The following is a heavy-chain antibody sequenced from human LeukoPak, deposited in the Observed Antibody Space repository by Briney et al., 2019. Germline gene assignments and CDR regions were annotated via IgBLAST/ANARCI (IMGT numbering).Heavy chain of an antibody. J-gene: IGHJ4*02. D-gene: IGHD5-18*01. Sequence: GGSLRLSCAASGFTFSAYGMNWVRQAPGKGLEWVAVISNDASVKHYADSVKGRFTISRDNSRNTMYLQMNSLRVEDTAVYYCAKGAGDNYAPLASWGQGTLVTVSS. CDR2: ISNDASVK. CDR3: AKGAGDNYAPLAS. CDR1: GFTFSAYG. V-gene: IGHV3-30*18.